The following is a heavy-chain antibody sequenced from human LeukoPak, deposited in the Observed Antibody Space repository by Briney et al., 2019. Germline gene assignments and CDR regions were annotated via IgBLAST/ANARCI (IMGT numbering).Heavy chain of an antibody. J-gene: IGHJ6*03. CDR3: ASIRAAANYYYYMDV. V-gene: IGHV3-21*01. Sequence: GGSLRLSCAASGFTFDDYGMSWVRQAPGKGLEWVSSISSSSSYIYYADSVKGRFTISRDNAKNSLYLQMNSLRAEDTAVYYCASIRAAANYYYYMDVWGKGTTVTVSS. CDR1: GFTFDDYG. D-gene: IGHD6-13*01. CDR2: ISSSSSYI.